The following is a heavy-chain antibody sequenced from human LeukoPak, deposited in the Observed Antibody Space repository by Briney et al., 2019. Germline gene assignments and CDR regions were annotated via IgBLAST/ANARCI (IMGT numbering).Heavy chain of an antibody. CDR1: GGTFSSYA. D-gene: IGHD2-2*01. Sequence: SVKVSCKASGGTFSSYAISWVRQAPGQGLEWMGGVIPIFGTANYAQKFQGRVTITTDESTSTAYVELSSLRSEDTAVYYCASLGYCSSTSCSRKTPYYYYYMDVWGKGTTVTVSS. CDR2: VIPIFGTA. J-gene: IGHJ6*03. CDR3: ASLGYCSSTSCSRKTPYYYYYMDV. V-gene: IGHV1-69*05.